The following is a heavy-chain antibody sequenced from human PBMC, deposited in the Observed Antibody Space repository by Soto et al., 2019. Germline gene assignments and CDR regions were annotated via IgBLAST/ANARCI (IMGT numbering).Heavy chain of an antibody. Sequence: ASVKVSCKASGYTFTSYYMHWVRQAPGQGLEWMGIINPSGGSTSYAQKFQGRVTMTRDTSTSTVYMELSSLRSEDTAVYYCATPIAVAGIDYWGQGTLVTVSS. CDR3: ATPIAVAGIDY. D-gene: IGHD6-19*01. V-gene: IGHV1-46*01. CDR2: INPSGGST. CDR1: GYTFTSYY. J-gene: IGHJ4*02.